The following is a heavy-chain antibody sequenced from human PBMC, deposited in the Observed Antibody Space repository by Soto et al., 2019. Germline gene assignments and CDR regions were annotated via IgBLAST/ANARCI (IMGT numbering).Heavy chain of an antibody. CDR1: GGSISSYY. D-gene: IGHD3-3*01. CDR2: IYYSGST. CDR3: ARTYYDFWSGYYPFDY. Sequence: QVQLQESGPGLVKPSETLSLTCTVSGGSISSYYWSWIRQPPGKGLEWIGYIYYSGSTNYNPSLKSRVTISVDTSKNQFSLKLSSVTAADTAVYYCARTYYDFWSGYYPFDYWGQGTLVTVSS. V-gene: IGHV4-59*01. J-gene: IGHJ4*02.